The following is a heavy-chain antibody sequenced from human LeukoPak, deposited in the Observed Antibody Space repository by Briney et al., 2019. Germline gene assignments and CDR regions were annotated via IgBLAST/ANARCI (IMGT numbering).Heavy chain of an antibody. V-gene: IGHV4-34*01. D-gene: IGHD2-21*02. J-gene: IGHJ4*02. CDR1: GGSFSGYY. CDR2: INHSGST. CDR3: ARGRPYCGGDCSPYFDY. Sequence: PSETLSLTCAVYGGSFSGYYWSWIRQPPGKGLEWIGEINHSGSTNYNPSLKSRVTISVDTSKNQSSLKLSSVTAADTAVYYCARGRPYCGGDCSPYFDYWGQGTLVTVSS.